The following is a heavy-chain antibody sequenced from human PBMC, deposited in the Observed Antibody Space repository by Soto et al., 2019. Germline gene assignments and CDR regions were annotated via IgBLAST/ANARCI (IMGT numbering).Heavy chain of an antibody. CDR2: VSGTSAYT. D-gene: IGHD5-18*01. J-gene: IGHJ6*02. CDR1: GFTFSDYY. Sequence: GGSLRLSCAASGFTFSDYYMNWIRQAPGKGLEWVSYVSGTSAYTNYADSVKGRFTVSRDNAKNSLYLQMNSLRAEDTAVYYCAKGGRGYSYEFYYGMDVWGQGTTVTVSS. CDR3: AKGGRGYSYEFYYGMDV. V-gene: IGHV3-11*06.